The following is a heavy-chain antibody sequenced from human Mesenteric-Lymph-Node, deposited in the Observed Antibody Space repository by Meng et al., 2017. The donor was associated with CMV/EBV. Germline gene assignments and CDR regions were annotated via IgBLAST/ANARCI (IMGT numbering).Heavy chain of an antibody. V-gene: IGHV1-69*10. J-gene: IGHJ3*02. CDR2: SVPVLGIA. D-gene: IGHD2-2*01. CDR1: GGTFSNYA. Sequence: SVKVSCKASGGTFSNYAISWVRQAPGQGLEWMGGSVPVLGIADSAQKFQGRVTINADRSTSTAYMELRSLRSEDTAVYYCARGYCSSTSCYRAFDIWGQGTMVTVSS. CDR3: ARGYCSSTSCYRAFDI.